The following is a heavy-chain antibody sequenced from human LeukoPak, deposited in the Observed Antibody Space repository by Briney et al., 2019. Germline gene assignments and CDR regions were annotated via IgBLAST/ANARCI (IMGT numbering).Heavy chain of an antibody. V-gene: IGHV3-9*01. CDR3: AKDGSWTAMVTGANHFFDY. CDR2: ISWNSGSI. Sequence: GRSLRLSCAASGFTFDDYAMHWVRQAPGKGLEWVSGISWNSGSIGYADSVKGRFTISRDNAKKSLYQQMNSLRAEDTALYYCAKDGSWTAMVTGANHFFDYWGQGTLVTVSS. D-gene: IGHD5-18*01. CDR1: GFTFDDYA. J-gene: IGHJ4*02.